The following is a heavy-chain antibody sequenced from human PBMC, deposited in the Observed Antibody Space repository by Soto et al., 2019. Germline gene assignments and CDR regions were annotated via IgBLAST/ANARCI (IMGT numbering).Heavy chain of an antibody. CDR1: GFTFSSYS. J-gene: IGHJ5*01. CDR2: IRASVGTT. V-gene: IGHV3-23*01. Sequence: GGSLRLSCAASGFTFSSYSMNLVRRAPGRGLAWVSAIRASVGTTYYADSVKGRFTISRDNSKNTLYLQMNSLRAEDTAVYYCATPYPPDSWGQGTLVTVSS. CDR3: ATPYPPDS.